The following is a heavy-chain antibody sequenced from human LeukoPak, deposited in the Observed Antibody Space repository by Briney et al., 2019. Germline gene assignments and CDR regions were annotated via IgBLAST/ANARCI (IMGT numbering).Heavy chain of an antibody. CDR3: AKDQYYYGSGSPLDY. J-gene: IGHJ4*02. D-gene: IGHD3-10*01. Sequence: PGGSLRLSRAASGFTFSSYAMSWVRQAPGKGLEWVSAISGSGGSTYYADSVKGRFTISRDNSKNTLYLQMNSLRAEDTAVYYCAKDQYYYGSGSPLDYWGQGTLVTVSS. CDR1: GFTFSSYA. V-gene: IGHV3-23*01. CDR2: ISGSGGST.